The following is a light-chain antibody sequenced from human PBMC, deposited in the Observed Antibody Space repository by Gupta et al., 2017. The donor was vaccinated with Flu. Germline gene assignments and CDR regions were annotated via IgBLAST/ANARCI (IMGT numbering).Light chain of an antibody. CDR1: QNIGVW. CDR2: SAS. Sequence: DIQMTQSPSSVSASVGDRVTITCRASQNIGVWLAWYQQKPGMAPKLLIYSASFLETGVPPRFSGSGSGKDFTLTIAGLQPEDFATYYCHQTNTFFRGAFGPGTNLDVK. J-gene: IGKJ3*01. V-gene: IGKV1D-12*01. CDR3: HQTNTFFRGA.